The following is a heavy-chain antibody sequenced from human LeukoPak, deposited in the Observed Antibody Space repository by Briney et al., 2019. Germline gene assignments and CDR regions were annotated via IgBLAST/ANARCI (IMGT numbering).Heavy chain of an antibody. J-gene: IGHJ4*02. Sequence: GGSLRFSCAASGFTFRTYWMHWVRQAPGKGLVWVSHINGDGSSTTYADSVKGRFTISRDNAKNTLYLQMNSLRAEDTVVYYCARDVGYSFAIWGQGTLVTVSS. CDR1: GFTFRTYW. CDR3: ARDVGYSFAI. D-gene: IGHD2-21*01. CDR2: INGDGSST. V-gene: IGHV3-74*01.